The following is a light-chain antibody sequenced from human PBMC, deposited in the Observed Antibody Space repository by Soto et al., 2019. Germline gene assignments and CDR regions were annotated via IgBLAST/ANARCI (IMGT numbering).Light chain of an antibody. CDR1: QDIANF. CDR2: AAS. CDR3: QKCKVAPFT. Sequence: ILMTQSPSSLSAFVGDRVTITCRASQDIANFLAWYQQKPGKVPKLLIYAASTLQSGVPSRFIGSGSGTDFTLTISGLQPEDVATYHCQKCKVAPFTFGGGTKVEIK. J-gene: IGKJ4*01. V-gene: IGKV1-27*01.